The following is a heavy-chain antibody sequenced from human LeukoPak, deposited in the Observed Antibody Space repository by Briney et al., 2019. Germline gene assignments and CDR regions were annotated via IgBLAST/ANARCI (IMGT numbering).Heavy chain of an antibody. Sequence: GESLKISCKGSGYNFTNFWLGWVRQMPGKGLEWMGLIYPGDSDTRYSPSFQGQVTISLDKSISTAYLQWSSLKPSVTAMYYCARHPASLNWFQSSHDNWSDPWGQGTLVTVSS. J-gene: IGHJ5*02. CDR3: ARHPASLNWFQSSHDNWSDP. V-gene: IGHV5-51*01. CDR1: GYNFTNFW. CDR2: IYPGDSDT. D-gene: IGHD3-10*01.